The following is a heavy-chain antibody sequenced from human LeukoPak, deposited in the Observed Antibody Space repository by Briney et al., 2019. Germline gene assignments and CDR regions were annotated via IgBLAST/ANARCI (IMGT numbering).Heavy chain of an antibody. Sequence: GGSLRLPCAASGFTFSSYSMNWVRQAPGKGLEWVSSISSSSYIYYADSVKGRFTISRDNAKNSLYLQMNSLRAEDTAVYYCARSPYYYDSSGYYVDWGQGTLVTVSS. J-gene: IGHJ4*02. CDR1: GFTFSSYS. CDR3: ARSPYYYDSSGYYVD. V-gene: IGHV3-21*01. CDR2: ISSSSYI. D-gene: IGHD3-22*01.